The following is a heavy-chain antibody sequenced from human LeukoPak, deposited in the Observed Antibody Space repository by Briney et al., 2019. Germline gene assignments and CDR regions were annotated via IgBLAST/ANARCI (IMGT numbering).Heavy chain of an antibody. Sequence: SETLSLTCTVSGGSISSGGYYWSWSRQHPGKGLEWIGYIYYSGSTYYNPSLKSRVTISVDTSKNQFSLKLSSVTAADTAVYYCATLSIYYDSSGYDYWGQGTLVTVSS. CDR2: IYYSGST. J-gene: IGHJ4*02. D-gene: IGHD3-22*01. CDR3: ATLSIYYDSSGYDY. V-gene: IGHV4-31*03. CDR1: GGSISSGGYY.